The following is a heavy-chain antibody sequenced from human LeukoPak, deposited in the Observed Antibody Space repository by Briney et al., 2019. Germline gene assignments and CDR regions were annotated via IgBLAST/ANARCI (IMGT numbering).Heavy chain of an antibody. V-gene: IGHV4-39*01. D-gene: IGHD2-15*01. CDR2: IFYSGST. Sequence: SQTLSLTCTVSGGSISSSSYYWGWIRQPPGKGLEWIGSIFYSGSTYYNPSLKSRVTISVDTSKNQFSLKLSSVTAADTAVYYCARQKEAEDGFDYWGQGTLVTVSS. J-gene: IGHJ4*02. CDR3: ARQKEAEDGFDY. CDR1: GGSISSSSYY.